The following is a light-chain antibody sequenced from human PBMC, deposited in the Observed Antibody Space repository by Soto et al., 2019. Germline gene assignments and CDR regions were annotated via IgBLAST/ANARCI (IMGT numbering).Light chain of an antibody. CDR1: AGSVTSFNH. CDR3: LLRFGDVWV. CDR2: STN. V-gene: IGLV7-43*01. Sequence: QTVVTQEPSLTVSPGGTVTLTCATTAGSVTSFNHPNWFQQKPGQAPRALIYSTNNKHSWTPARFSGSLPGGKAALTLSGVQPEDEAEYFCLLRFGDVWVFGGGTQLTVL. J-gene: IGLJ3*02.